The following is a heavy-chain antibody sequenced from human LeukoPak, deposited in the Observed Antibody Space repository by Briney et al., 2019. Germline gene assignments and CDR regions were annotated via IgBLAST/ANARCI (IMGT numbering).Heavy chain of an antibody. V-gene: IGHV4-59*12. J-gene: IGHJ5*02. Sequence: SETLSFTCTVSGGSISSFYWSGIRQPPGKGLEWIGYIYYSGGTNSNPSLKSRVTISVDTSKNQSSLKPSSLTAADTAVYYCARGRRAAAGTGCFDPWGQGTLVTVSS. CDR2: IYYSGGT. D-gene: IGHD6-13*01. CDR3: ARGRRAAAGTGCFDP. CDR1: GGSISSFY.